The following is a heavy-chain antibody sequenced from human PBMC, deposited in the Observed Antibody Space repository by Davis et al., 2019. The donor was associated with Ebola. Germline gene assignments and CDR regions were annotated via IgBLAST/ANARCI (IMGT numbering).Heavy chain of an antibody. Sequence: PSETLSLTCAISGDRVSSGSSGWNWIRQSPSRGLEWLGRTYYSSKWHSDYAVSVKSRISINADTSKNQFSLQLNSVTPEDTAVYYCARGWLRTGLDYWGQGTLVTVSS. J-gene: IGHJ4*02. CDR2: TYYSSKWHS. V-gene: IGHV6-1*01. CDR1: GDRVSSGSSG. CDR3: ARGWLRTGLDY. D-gene: IGHD5-12*01.